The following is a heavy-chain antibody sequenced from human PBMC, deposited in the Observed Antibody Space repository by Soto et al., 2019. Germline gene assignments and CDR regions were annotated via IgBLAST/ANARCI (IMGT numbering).Heavy chain of an antibody. CDR1: GYTFTAYC. CDR2: ISARNGDT. V-gene: IGHV1-18*04. D-gene: IGHD2-21*01. J-gene: IGHJ4*02. CDR3: ARVQVLPNPAADF. Sequence: ASVKVSCKASGYTFTAYCIIWVRQAPGQHLEWLGWISARNGDTKYAQGFQGRVTLTTDTSTTTTYMELMNLRSDDTAVYFCARVQVLPNPAADFWGQGTLVTVSS.